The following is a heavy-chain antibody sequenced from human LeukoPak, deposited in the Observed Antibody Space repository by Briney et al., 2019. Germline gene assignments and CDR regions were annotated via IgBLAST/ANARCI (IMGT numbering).Heavy chain of an antibody. D-gene: IGHD4-17*01. J-gene: IGHJ4*02. V-gene: IGHV3-30*04. CDR1: GFTFSSYA. Sequence: GGSLRLSCAASGFTFSSYAMHWVRQAPGKGLEWVAVISYDGSNKYYADSVKGRFTISRDNSKNTLYLQMNSLRAEDTAVYYCARDADYGDYLYYFDYWGQGTLVTVSS. CDR3: ARDADYGDYLYYFDY. CDR2: ISYDGSNK.